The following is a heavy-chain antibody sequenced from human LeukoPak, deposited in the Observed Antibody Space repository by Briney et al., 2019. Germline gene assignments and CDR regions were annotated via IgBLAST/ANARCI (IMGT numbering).Heavy chain of an antibody. CDR1: GGSISSYY. D-gene: IGHD6-6*01. J-gene: IGHJ4*02. Sequence: SETLSLTCTVSGGSISSYYWSWIRQPPEKGLEWIGYIYYSRTTNYNPSLKSRVTMSVDTSKNQFSLKLSSVTAADTAVYYCTRTYSSSSIDYWGQGALVTVSS. CDR2: IYYSRTT. CDR3: TRTYSSSSIDY. V-gene: IGHV4-59*01.